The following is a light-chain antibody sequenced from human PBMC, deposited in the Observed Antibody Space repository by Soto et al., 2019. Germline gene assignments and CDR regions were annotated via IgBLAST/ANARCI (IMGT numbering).Light chain of an antibody. Sequence: DIQMIQSPATLSASVGDRITITCRASENIFKYVAWYQQTSGSAPNLLIYAASDLESGVPSRFSGSGSGTEFSLTIDNLQPNDSATYYCQHYNTRSLAFGGGTKVDVK. V-gene: IGKV1-5*01. CDR3: QHYNTRSLA. CDR1: ENIFKY. J-gene: IGKJ4*01. CDR2: AAS.